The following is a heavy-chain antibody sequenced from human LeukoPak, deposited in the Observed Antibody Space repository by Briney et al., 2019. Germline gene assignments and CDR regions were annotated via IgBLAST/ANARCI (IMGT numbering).Heavy chain of an antibody. CDR2: IRYDGSNK. D-gene: IGHD3-22*01. CDR1: GFTFSSYG. J-gene: IGHJ3*02. CDR3: AKGHAYYYDSSGYPDAFDI. V-gene: IGHV3-30*02. Sequence: GGSLRLSCAASGFTFSSYGTHWVRQAPGKGLEWVAFIRYDGSNKYYADSVKGRFTISRDNSKNTLYLQMNSLRAEDTAVYYCAKGHAYYYDSSGYPDAFDIWGQGTMVTVSS.